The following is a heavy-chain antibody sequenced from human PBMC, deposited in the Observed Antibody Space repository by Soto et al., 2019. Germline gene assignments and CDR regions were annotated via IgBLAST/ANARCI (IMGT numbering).Heavy chain of an antibody. V-gene: IGHV3-11*01. D-gene: IGHD3-3*01. J-gene: IGHJ6*01. Sequence: QEQVLESGGGLVKPGGALRLSCSASGFSFSYFFATWVRQVPGEGPGWLSPSRPRGSRKSYADSVRGRFTISRDVAKNSVHLDLTNVRDEDSGVYFCARDLTMYGVGGWRYTGMDVWGPGTPVAVSS. CDR2: SRPRGSRK. CDR1: GFSFSYFF. CDR3: ARDLTMYGVGGWRYTGMDV.